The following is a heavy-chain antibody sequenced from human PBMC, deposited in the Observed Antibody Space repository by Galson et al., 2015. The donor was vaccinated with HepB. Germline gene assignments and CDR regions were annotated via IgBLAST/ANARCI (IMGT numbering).Heavy chain of an antibody. D-gene: IGHD5-18*01. V-gene: IGHV3-30*18. CDR2: ISYDGSNK. J-gene: IGHJ6*03. Sequence: SLRLSCADSGFTFSSYGMHWVRQAPGKGLEWVAVISYDGSNKYYADSVKGRFTISRDNSKNTLYLQMNSLRAEDTAVYYCAKDLGYDYYYYYMDVWGKGTTVTVSS. CDR3: AKDLGYDYYYYYMDV. CDR1: GFTFSSYG.